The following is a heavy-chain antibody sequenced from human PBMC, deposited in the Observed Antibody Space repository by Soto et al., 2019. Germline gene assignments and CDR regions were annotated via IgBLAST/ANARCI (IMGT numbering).Heavy chain of an antibody. J-gene: IGHJ4*02. CDR1: GFTFSTYG. CDR3: AKGFSYSVIDY. D-gene: IGHD5-18*01. V-gene: IGHV3-30*18. Sequence: QVQLVESGGGVVQPGRSLRLSCAASGFTFSTYGMHWVRQAPGKGLEWVAVISYDGSNKYYADSEKGRFTISRDNSKNTLYPQMSSLRAEDTAVYYCAKGFSYSVIDYWGQGTLVTVSS. CDR2: ISYDGSNK.